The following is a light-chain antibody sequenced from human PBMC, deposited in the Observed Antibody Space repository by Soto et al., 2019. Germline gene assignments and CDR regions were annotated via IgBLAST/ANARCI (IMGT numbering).Light chain of an antibody. Sequence: QSVLTQPPSASGSPGQSVTISCTGTSSDVGGYNYVSWYQQHPGKAPKLMIYEVNKRPSGVPDRFSASKSGNTASLTVSGLQAEDEADYYCSSYAGSNNVLFGGGTKLTVL. J-gene: IGLJ2*01. CDR1: SSDVGGYNY. CDR3: SSYAGSNNVL. V-gene: IGLV2-8*01. CDR2: EVN.